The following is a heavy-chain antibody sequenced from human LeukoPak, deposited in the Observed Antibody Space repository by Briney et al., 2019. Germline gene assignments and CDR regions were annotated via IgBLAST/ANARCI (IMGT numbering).Heavy chain of an antibody. D-gene: IGHD6-13*01. V-gene: IGHV4-59*01. CDR1: GGSISSYY. J-gene: IGHJ3*02. CDR3: ARVVAAAGSNAFDI. Sequence: SETLSLTCTVSGGSISSYYWSWIRQPPGKGLEWIGYIYYSGSTNYNPSLKSRVTISVDTSKNQFSLKLSSVPAADTAVYYCARVVAAAGSNAFDIWGQGTMVTVSS. CDR2: IYYSGST.